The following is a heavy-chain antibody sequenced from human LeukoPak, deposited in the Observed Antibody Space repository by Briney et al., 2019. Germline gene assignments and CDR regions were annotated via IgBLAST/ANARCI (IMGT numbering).Heavy chain of an antibody. CDR1: GYTFTSYG. V-gene: IGHV1-18*01. CDR2: ISAYNGNT. J-gene: IGHJ4*02. Sequence: EASVKVSCKASGYTFTSYGISWVRQAPGQGRERIGWISAYNGNTNYAQTLKGRVTMTTDTSTSTAYMELRSLRSDDTAVYYCARDLLVVVAATCFDYWGQGTLVTVSS. D-gene: IGHD2-15*01. CDR3: ARDLLVVVAATCFDY.